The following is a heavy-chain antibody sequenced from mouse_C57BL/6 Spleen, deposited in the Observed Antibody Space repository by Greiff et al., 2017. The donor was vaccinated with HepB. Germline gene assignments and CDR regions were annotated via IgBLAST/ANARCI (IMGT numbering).Heavy chain of an antibody. D-gene: IGHD1-1*01. J-gene: IGHJ4*01. Sequence: VQLQQSGPELVKPGDSVKISCKASGYSFTGYFMNWVMQSHGKSLEWIGRINPYNGDTFSNQKFKGKATLTVDKSSSTAHMELRSLTSEDSAVYYCARYYGSSYVGDAMDYWGQGTSVTVSS. V-gene: IGHV1-20*01. CDR2: INPYNGDT. CDR3: ARYYGSSYVGDAMDY. CDR1: GYSFTGYF.